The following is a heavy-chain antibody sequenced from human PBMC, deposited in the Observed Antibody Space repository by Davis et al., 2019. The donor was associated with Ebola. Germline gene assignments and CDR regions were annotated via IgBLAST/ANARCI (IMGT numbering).Heavy chain of an antibody. CDR1: GGSISSNTNY. CDR3: ARNTTGTDSGGRDKFFDV. J-gene: IGHJ2*01. V-gene: IGHV4-39*07. D-gene: IGHD4-17*01. CDR2: VYYSGST. Sequence: PGGSLRLSCIVSGGSISSNTNYWGWLRQPPGKGLEWIGSVYYSGSTHYNPSLRSRISISVDTSKNEFSLKLTSVTAADTAVYYCARNTTGTDSGGRDKFFDVWGRGILVTVSS.